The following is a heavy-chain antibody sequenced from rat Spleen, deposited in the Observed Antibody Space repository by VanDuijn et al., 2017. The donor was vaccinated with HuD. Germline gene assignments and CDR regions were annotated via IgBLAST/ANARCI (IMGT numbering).Heavy chain of an antibody. D-gene: IGHD1-6*01. J-gene: IGHJ2*01. CDR3: TRDEYYVYYGLFPGFDY. Sequence: EVQLVESGGGLVQPGRSLKLSCVASGFTFNNYWMTWIRQAPGKGLEWVASITNTGGSTYYPDSVKGRFTISRDNAKSTLYLQMNSLRSEDTATYYCTRDEYYVYYGLFPGFDYWGQGVMVTVSS. V-gene: IGHV5-31*01. CDR1: GFTFNNYW. CDR2: ITNTGGST.